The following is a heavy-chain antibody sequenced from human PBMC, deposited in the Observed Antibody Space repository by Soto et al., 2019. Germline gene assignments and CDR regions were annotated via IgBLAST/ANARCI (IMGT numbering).Heavy chain of an antibody. D-gene: IGHD2-15*01. CDR2: IYYSGST. CDR3: ARDRVSSCSGGSCAFDY. J-gene: IGHJ4*02. V-gene: IGHV4-39*07. CDR1: GGSISSSSYY. Sequence: SETLSLTCTVSGGSISSSSYYWGWIRQPPGKGLEWIGSIYYSGSTYYNPSLKSRVTISVDTSTNQFSLKLISVTAADTAVYYCARDRVSSCSGGSCAFDYWGQGTLVTVSS.